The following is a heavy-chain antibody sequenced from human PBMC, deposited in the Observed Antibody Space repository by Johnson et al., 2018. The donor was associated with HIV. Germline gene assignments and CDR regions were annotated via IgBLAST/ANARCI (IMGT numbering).Heavy chain of an antibody. CDR2: IRYDGSNK. CDR3: AKVMITFGGTLSVNAFDI. J-gene: IGHJ3*02. V-gene: IGHV3-30*02. CDR1: GFNFGAYG. D-gene: IGHD3-16*01. Sequence: QMQLVESGGGEVQPGGSLRLSCVASGFNFGAYGMIWVRQAPGKGLEWVAFIRYDGSNKYYADSVKGRFTLSNDNSKNTLYLQMNSLRADDTALYYWAKVMITFGGTLSVNAFDIWGQGTMVTVSS.